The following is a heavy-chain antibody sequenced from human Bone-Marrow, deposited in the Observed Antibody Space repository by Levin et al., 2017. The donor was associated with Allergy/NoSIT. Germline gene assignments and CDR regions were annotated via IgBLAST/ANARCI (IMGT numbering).Heavy chain of an antibody. Sequence: GASVKVSCKASGGTFSSYPFTWVRQARGQGREGMGGINPLSGRPKYAQKFQGRVTFTADESTGTAYMELSSMRSEDTAVYYCATVLGGWYVFDYWGQGTLVTVSS. J-gene: IGHJ4*02. CDR1: GGTFSSYP. CDR2: INPLSGRP. CDR3: ATVLGGWYVFDY. D-gene: IGHD6-19*01. V-gene: IGHV1-69*13.